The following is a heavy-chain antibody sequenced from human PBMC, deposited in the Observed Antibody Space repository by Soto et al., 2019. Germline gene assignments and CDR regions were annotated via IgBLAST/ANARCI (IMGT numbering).Heavy chain of an antibody. CDR3: AREGCFIDD. V-gene: IGHV1-3*05. J-gene: IGHJ4*02. CDR1: GYTFISYA. CDR2: VNPATGHT. D-gene: IGHD6-19*01. Sequence: QVQLVQSGAEERKPGASVKLSCRASGYTFISYAIHWVRQAPGQRLEWMGWVNPATGHTEYSQKIQGRVTITRDTSAKTGYMELSSLRSEDTAVYYCAREGCFIDDWGQGTLVTVSS.